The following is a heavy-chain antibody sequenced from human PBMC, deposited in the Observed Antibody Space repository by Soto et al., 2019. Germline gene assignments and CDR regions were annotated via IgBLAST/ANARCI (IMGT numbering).Heavy chain of an antibody. Sequence: EVQLLESGGGLVQPGGSLRLSCAASGFAFSAYAMSWVRQAPGKGLECISLISGTGVPTLYAESVKGRFSVSRDSSKDTLFLEMNNLRDDDTAIYYCAKSFCSSSSCFFLWVDPWGPGTLVTVSS. CDR3: AKSFCSSSSCFFLWVDP. CDR2: ISGTGVPT. J-gene: IGHJ5*02. CDR1: GFAFSAYA. D-gene: IGHD2-2*01. V-gene: IGHV3-23*01.